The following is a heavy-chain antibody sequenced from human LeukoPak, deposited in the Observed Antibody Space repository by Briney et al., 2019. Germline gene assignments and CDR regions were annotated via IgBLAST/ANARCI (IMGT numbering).Heavy chain of an antibody. D-gene: IGHD3-9*01. Sequence: GGSLRLSCAASGFTFSSYAMSWVRQAPGKVLEWVSAISGSGGSTYYADSVKGRFTISRDNSKNTLYLQMNSLRAEDTAVYYCAKDEGPYYDILTGYPFDYWGQGTLVTVSS. CDR2: ISGSGGST. CDR1: GFTFSSYA. J-gene: IGHJ4*02. V-gene: IGHV3-23*01. CDR3: AKDEGPYYDILTGYPFDY.